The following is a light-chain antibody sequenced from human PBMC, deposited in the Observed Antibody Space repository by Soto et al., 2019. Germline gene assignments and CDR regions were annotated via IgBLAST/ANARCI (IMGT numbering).Light chain of an antibody. J-gene: IGKJ4*01. CDR3: LQDYSFPLT. CDR2: AAS. V-gene: IGKV1-39*01. Sequence: DIQMTQSPSSLSASVGDRVTISCRASQSINNYLHWFQQKPGKAPKLLIYAASTLQSGVPSRFSGSGSGTEFTLTISSLQPEDFATYYCLQDYSFPLTFGGGTKVDI. CDR1: QSINNY.